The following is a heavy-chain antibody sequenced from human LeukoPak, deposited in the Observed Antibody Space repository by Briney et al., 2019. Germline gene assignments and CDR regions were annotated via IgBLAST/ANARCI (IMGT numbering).Heavy chain of an antibody. CDR2: ISASNGNT. Sequence: GASVKDSCKASGYTFTDFGISWVRQAPGQGLEWMGWISASNGNTNDAQILQGRVTMTTDTSTSTAYMELRSLRSDDTAVYYCARAGAILTTYFDYWGQGTVTTVSS. CDR3: ARAGAILTTYFDY. CDR1: GYTFTDFG. J-gene: IGHJ4*02. D-gene: IGHD1-26*01. V-gene: IGHV1-18*01.